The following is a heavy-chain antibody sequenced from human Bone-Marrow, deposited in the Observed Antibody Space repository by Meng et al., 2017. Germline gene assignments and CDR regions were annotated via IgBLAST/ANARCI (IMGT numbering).Heavy chain of an antibody. V-gene: IGHV4-34*01. D-gene: IGHD2-2*01. CDR1: GGSFSGYY. CDR2: INHSGST. CDR3: ARVGSRSEDY. Sequence: QVQLQQWGAGLLKPSETLSLTCAVYGGSFSGYYWSWIRQPPGKGLEWIGEINHSGSTNYNPSLESRVTISVDTSKNQFSLKLSSVTAADTAVYYCARVGSRSEDYWGQGTLVTVSS. J-gene: IGHJ4*02.